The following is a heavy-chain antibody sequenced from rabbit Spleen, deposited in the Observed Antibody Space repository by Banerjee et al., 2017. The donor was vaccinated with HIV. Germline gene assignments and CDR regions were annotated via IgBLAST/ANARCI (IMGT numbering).Heavy chain of an antibody. CDR1: GFSFSSSYW. D-gene: IGHD1-1*01. CDR3: ARDLDGIIGWNFGW. V-gene: IGHV1S40*01. Sequence: QSLEESGGDLVKPGASLTLTCTASGFSFSSSYWICWVREAPGKGLEWIACIYAGVSGSSYYASWAKGRFTISKTSSTTVTLQMTSLTVADTATYFCARDLDGIIGWNFGWWGPGTLVTVS. CDR2: IYAGVSGSS. J-gene: IGHJ4*01.